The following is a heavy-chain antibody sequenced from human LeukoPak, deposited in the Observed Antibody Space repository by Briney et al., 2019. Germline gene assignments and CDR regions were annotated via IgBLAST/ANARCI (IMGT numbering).Heavy chain of an antibody. CDR3: ARDRQSSGGSGIFDP. V-gene: IGHV1-2*02. CDR1: GYTFTGYY. D-gene: IGHD2-15*01. CDR2: INPNSGGT. Sequence: ASVKVSCKASGYTFTGYYMHWVRQAPGQGLEWMGWINPNSGGTNYAQKFQGRVTMTRDTSISTAYMELSRLRSDDTAVYYCARDRQSSGGSGIFDPWGQGTLVTVSS. J-gene: IGHJ5*02.